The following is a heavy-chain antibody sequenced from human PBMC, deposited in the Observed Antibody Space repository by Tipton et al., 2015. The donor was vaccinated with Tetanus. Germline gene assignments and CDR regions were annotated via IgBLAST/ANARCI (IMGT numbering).Heavy chain of an antibody. J-gene: IGHJ4*02. CDR3: ARHLTYTYTSRYFDY. CDR2: VYYSGST. D-gene: IGHD5-18*01. V-gene: IGHV4-59*08. CDR1: GGSINNYY. Sequence: TLSLTCTVSGGSINNYYWSWIRQPPGKGLEWIGYVYYSGSTNYNPSLKSRITISQDTSKNQFSLRLTSVTAADTAVYYCARHLTYTYTSRYFDYWGLGTLVTVSS.